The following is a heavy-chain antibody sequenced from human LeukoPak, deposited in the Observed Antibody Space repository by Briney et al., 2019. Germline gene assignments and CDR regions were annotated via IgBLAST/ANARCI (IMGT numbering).Heavy chain of an antibody. CDR1: GDSISSSY. J-gene: IGHJ4*02. Sequence: PSETLSLTCTVSGDSISSSYWSWIRQPPGKGLEWIGYIYFTGITNYNPSLRSRVTMSLDTSKNQFSLKLNSVTAADTAVYYCARSSGAFDYWGQGGLVTVSS. V-gene: IGHV4-59*01. CDR3: ARSSGAFDY. CDR2: IYFTGIT.